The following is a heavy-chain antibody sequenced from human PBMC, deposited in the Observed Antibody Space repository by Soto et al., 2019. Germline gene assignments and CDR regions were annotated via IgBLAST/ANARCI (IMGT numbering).Heavy chain of an antibody. CDR1: SGSINSSHW. CDR3: AASHFWCRPWTDRRLDY. V-gene: IGHV4-4*02. D-gene: IGHD3-3*02. J-gene: IGHJ4*02. CDR2: ISHSGNT. Sequence: PSETLSLTCVVSSGSINSSHWWCWVRQPPEKRLEWIGHISHSGNTSYNPSLTRRATLSVATSKSHFSLKLTSVAAADTAVYYCAASHFWCRPWTDRRLDYWGQGTLVTVSS.